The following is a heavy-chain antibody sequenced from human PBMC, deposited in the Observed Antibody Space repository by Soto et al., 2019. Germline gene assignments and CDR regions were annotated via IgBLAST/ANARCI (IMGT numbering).Heavy chain of an antibody. Sequence: GASVKVSCKASGYTFTGYYMHWVRQAPGQGLEWMGWINPNSGGTNYAQKFQGRVTMTRDTSISTAYMELSRLRSDDTAVYYCARAAYSRSYYYYYGMDVWGQGTTVTVSS. V-gene: IGHV1-2*02. D-gene: IGHD6-13*01. CDR3: ARAAYSRSYYYYYGMDV. CDR1: GYTFTGYY. CDR2: INPNSGGT. J-gene: IGHJ6*02.